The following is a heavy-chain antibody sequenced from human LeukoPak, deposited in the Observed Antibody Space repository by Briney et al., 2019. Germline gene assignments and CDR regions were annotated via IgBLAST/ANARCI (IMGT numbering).Heavy chain of an antibody. J-gene: IGHJ6*03. Sequence: GGSLRLSCAASGFTVSINYMSWVRQAPGKGLEWVSVIYSGGSTYYADSVKGRFTISRDNSKNTLYLQMNSLRAEDTAVYYCASGSGSYRTPYYYMDVWGTGTTVTASS. D-gene: IGHD3-10*01. CDR1: GFTVSINY. V-gene: IGHV3-53*01. CDR3: ASGSGSYRTPYYYMDV. CDR2: IYSGGST.